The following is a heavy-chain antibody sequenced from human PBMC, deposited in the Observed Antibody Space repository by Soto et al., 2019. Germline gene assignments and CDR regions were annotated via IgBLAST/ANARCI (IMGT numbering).Heavy chain of an antibody. CDR3: AKDSIAARPDVTYFDY. J-gene: IGHJ4*02. CDR1: GFTFSSYA. CDR2: ISGSGGST. V-gene: IGHV3-23*01. D-gene: IGHD6-6*01. Sequence: GGSLRLSCAASGFTFSSYAMSWVRQAPGNGLEWVSAISGSGGSTYYADSVKGRFTISRDNSKNTLYLQMNSLRAEDTAVYYCAKDSIAARPDVTYFDYWGQGTLVTVSS.